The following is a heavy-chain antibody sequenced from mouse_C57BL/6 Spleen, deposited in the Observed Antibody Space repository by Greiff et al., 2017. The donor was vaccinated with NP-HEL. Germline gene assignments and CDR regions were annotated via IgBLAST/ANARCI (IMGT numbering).Heavy chain of an antibody. Sequence: VKLVESGAELVRPGSSVKLSCKASGYTFTSYWMDWVKQRPGQGLEWIGNIYPSDSETHYNQKFKDKATLTVDKSSSTAYMQLSSLTSEDSAVYYCARGGYYAPFDYWGQGTTLTVSS. D-gene: IGHD1-1*01. J-gene: IGHJ2*01. CDR2: IYPSDSET. CDR1: GYTFTSYW. V-gene: IGHV1-61*01. CDR3: ARGGYYAPFDY.